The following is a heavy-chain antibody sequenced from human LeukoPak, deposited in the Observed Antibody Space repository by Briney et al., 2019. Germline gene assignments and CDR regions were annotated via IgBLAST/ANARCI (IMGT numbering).Heavy chain of an antibody. J-gene: IGHJ4*02. D-gene: IGHD3-22*01. Sequence: GGSLRLSCAASGFVFSSYGIHWVRQAPGKGLEWVALIRFDGGTTYYAESVKGRFTVSRDNSKFTAYLQVNSLRAEDTAVYYCSKESNYGSSGYFNWGQGTLVTVS. CDR1: GFVFSSYG. V-gene: IGHV3-30*02. CDR3: SKESNYGSSGYFN. CDR2: IRFDGGTT.